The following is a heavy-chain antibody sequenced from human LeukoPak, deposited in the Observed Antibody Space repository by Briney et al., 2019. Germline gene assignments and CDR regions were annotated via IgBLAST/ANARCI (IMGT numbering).Heavy chain of an antibody. CDR2: INPNSGGT. CDR1: GYTFTFYY. Sequence: ASVTVSFTSSGYTFTFYYMHWVRQAPGQGLEWMGWINPNSGGTNYAQKFQGRVTMTRDTSISTAYMELSRLRSDDTAVYYCARSVEMATITDYWGQGTLVTVSS. D-gene: IGHD5-24*01. V-gene: IGHV1-2*02. J-gene: IGHJ4*02. CDR3: ARSVEMATITDY.